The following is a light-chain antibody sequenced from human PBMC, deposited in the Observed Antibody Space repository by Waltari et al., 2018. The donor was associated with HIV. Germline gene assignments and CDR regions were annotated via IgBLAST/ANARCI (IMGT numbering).Light chain of an antibody. CDR3: ASWDSSLSVL. Sequence: QSVLTQPPSVSAAPGQKVTISCSGSISTIGSNYVSWYQHLPGTAPKLLIYGDDKRYPGIPDRISASKSGTSATLAITGLQTGDEADYYCASWDSSLSVLFGGGTKLAVL. J-gene: IGLJ2*01. CDR2: GDD. V-gene: IGLV1-51*02. CDR1: ISTIGSNY.